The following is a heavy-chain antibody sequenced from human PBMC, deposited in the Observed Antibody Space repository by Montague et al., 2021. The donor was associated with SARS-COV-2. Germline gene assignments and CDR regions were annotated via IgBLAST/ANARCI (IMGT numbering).Heavy chain of an antibody. V-gene: IGHV3-21*01. J-gene: IGHJ4*02. CDR1: GFTFSSYS. D-gene: IGHD3-9*01. CDR3: ARDHYYDILTVYYKD. Sequence: SLRLSCAASGFTFSSYSMHWVRQAPGKGLEWVSSISSSSSYIYYADSVKGRFTISRDNAKNSLYLQMNSLRAEDTAVYYCARDHYYDILTVYYKDWGQGTLVTVSS. CDR2: ISSSSSYI.